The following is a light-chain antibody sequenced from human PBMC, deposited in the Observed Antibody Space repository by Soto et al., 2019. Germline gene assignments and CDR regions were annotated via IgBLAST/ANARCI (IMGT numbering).Light chain of an antibody. CDR1: QSLSSLL. CDR2: AAS. Sequence: DIVLTQSPDTLSLSPGERATLSCRASQSLSSLLLAWYQQKPGQAPRPLISAASTRATGIPDRFSGSGSGTEFTLTISRLEPEDFAVYYCQQYDGSKFTFGPGTRIDFK. V-gene: IGKV3-20*01. J-gene: IGKJ3*01. CDR3: QQYDGSKFT.